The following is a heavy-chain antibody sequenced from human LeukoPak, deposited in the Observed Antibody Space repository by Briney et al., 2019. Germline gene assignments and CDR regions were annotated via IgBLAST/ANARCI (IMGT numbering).Heavy chain of an antibody. CDR2: IKEDGSGK. CDR3: ARDPYSGKYGAFDI. Sequence: GGSLRLSCVASGFGFSTSSMTWVRKSPGKGLEWLANIKEDGSGKVYVDPVKGRFTISRDNAKNSLYLQMNTLRVDDSAVYYCARDPYSGKYGAFDIWGQGTMVTISS. CDR1: GFGFSTSS. V-gene: IGHV3-7*01. J-gene: IGHJ3*02. D-gene: IGHD1-26*01.